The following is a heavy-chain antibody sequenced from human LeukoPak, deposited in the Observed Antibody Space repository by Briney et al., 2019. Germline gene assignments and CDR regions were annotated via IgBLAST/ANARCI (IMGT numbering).Heavy chain of an antibody. CDR1: GYTFTVIY. V-gene: IGHV1-2*02. J-gene: IGHJ4*02. CDR3: TVRAGTSWFDY. Sequence: ASVKVSCKPSGYTFTVIYLPWVRQAPGQGVEWVGWMNPNSVVTVYAQNFQGTVTMSRDTSISTAYMELCSLTSYETAVSSCTVRAGTSWFDYWGQGSLVTVSS. CDR2: MNPNSVVT. D-gene: IGHD2-2*01.